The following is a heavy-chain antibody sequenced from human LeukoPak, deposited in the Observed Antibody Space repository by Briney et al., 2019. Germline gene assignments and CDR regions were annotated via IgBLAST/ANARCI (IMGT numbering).Heavy chain of an antibody. Sequence: SETLSLTCTVSGGSVSSGSYYWSWIRQPPGKGLEWIGYTYYSGSTNYNPSLKSRVTISVDTSKNQFSLKLSSVTAADTAVYYCSGFWSGYYPPFTGMDVWGQGTTVTVSS. V-gene: IGHV4-61*01. CDR2: TYYSGST. CDR3: SGFWSGYYPPFTGMDV. D-gene: IGHD3-3*01. CDR1: GGSVSSGSYY. J-gene: IGHJ6*02.